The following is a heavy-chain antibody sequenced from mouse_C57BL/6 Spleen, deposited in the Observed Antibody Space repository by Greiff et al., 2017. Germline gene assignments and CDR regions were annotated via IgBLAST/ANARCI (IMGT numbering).Heavy chain of an antibody. J-gene: IGHJ1*03. CDR1: GFSLTSYG. D-gene: IGHD1-1*01. Sequence: QVQLQQSGPGLVQPSQSLSITCTVSGFSLTSYGVHWVRQSPGKGLEWLGVIWSGGSTDYNAAFISRLSISKDNSKSQVFFKMNSLQADDTAIYYCARNDGSSLWYFDVWGTGTTVTVSS. CDR2: IWSGGST. CDR3: ARNDGSSLWYFDV. V-gene: IGHV2-2*01.